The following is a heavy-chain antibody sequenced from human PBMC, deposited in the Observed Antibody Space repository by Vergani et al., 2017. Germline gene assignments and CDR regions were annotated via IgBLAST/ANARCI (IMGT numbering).Heavy chain of an antibody. D-gene: IGHD6-13*01. CDR1: GFTFSSYS. CDR2: ISGSSSYV. CDR3: TTLPLRTRQQVTS. V-gene: IGHV3-21*01. J-gene: IGHJ5*02. Sequence: EVQLVESGGGLVKPGGSLRLSCAASGFTFSSYSMNWVRQAPGKGLEWVASISGSSSYVFYADSLWGRVTISRDNAKDSLYLQINSLKTEDTAVYYCTTLPLRTRQQVTSWGQGTLVTVSS.